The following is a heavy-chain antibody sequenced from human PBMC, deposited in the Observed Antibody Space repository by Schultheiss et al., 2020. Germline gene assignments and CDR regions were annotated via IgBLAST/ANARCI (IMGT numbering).Heavy chain of an antibody. V-gene: IGHV3-33*01. CDR2: IWYDGSNK. CDR3: ARDKGWGEGMDV. Sequence: GGSLRLSCAASGFTFSSYGMHWVRQAPGKGLEWVAVIWYDGSNKYYADSVKGRFTISRDNSKNTLYLQMNSLRAEDTAVYYCARDKGWGEGMDVWGQGTTVTVSS. J-gene: IGHJ6*02. CDR1: GFTFSSYG. D-gene: IGHD3-16*01.